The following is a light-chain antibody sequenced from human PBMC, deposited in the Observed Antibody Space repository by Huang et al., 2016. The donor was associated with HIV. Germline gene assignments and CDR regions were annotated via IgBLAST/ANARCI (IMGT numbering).Light chain of an antibody. CDR3: QQYDNWPPLT. CDR1: QSVSAN. Sequence: EIVMTQSPATLSVSPGERATLSCRASQSVSANLAWYQQKPGQGPRRLIYDASTRATGIPDRVSGSGSGTEFTLTISSLQSEDFAVYYCQQYDNWPPLTFGGGTKVEIK. CDR2: DAS. J-gene: IGKJ4*01. V-gene: IGKV3-15*01.